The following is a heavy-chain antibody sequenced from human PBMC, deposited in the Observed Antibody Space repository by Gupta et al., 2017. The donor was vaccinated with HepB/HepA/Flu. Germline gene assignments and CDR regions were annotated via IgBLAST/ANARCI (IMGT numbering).Heavy chain of an antibody. D-gene: IGHD5-18*01. CDR1: GGSFSGYY. CDR2: INHSGST. Sequence: QVQLQQWAAGLLKPSETLSLTCAVYGGSFSGYYCSWIRQPPGKGLEWIGKINHSGSTNYNPSLKSRVTISVDTSKNQFSLKLSSVTAADTAVYYCARVRIQLWLRTFDYWGQGTLVTVSS. CDR3: ARVRIQLWLRTFDY. J-gene: IGHJ4*02. V-gene: IGHV4-34*01.